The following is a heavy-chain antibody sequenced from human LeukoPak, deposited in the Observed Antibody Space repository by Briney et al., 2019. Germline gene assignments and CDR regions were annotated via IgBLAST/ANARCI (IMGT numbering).Heavy chain of an antibody. J-gene: IGHJ4*02. V-gene: IGHV3-23*01. Sequence: GGSLRLSCAAFGFTFSSYAMSWVRQAPGKGLEWVSAISGSGGSTYYADSVKGRFTISRDNSKNTLYLQMNSLRAEDTAVYYCAKDSLIARWLVRCDYWGQGTLVTVSS. CDR2: ISGSGGST. CDR1: GFTFSSYA. D-gene: IGHD6-19*01. CDR3: AKDSLIARWLVRCDY.